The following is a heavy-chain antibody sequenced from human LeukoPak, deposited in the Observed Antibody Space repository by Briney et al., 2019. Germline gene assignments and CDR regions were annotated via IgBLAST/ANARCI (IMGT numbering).Heavy chain of an antibody. CDR3: AKDYYCSSTSCSGYFGY. J-gene: IGHJ4*02. CDR2: ISYDGSNK. V-gene: IGHV3-30*18. Sequence: PGGSLRLSCAASGFTFSSYGTHWVRQAPGKGLEWVAVISYDGSNKYYADSVKGRFTISRDNSKNTLYLQMNSLRAEDTAVYYCAKDYYCSSTSCSGYFGYWGQGTLVTVSS. D-gene: IGHD2-2*01. CDR1: GFTFSSYG.